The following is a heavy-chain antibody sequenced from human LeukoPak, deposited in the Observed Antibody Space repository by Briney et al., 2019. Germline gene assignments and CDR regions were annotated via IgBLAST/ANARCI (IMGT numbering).Heavy chain of an antibody. CDR3: ARYLAGHSSSWSDDY. CDR2: IKQDGSAN. Sequence: GGSLGLSCAASGFTFSDYWMSWVRQAPGKGLEWVANIKQDGSANYYVDSVKGRFTISRDNAKNSLYLQMNSLRAEDTAVYYCARYLAGHSSSWSDDYWGQGTLVTVSS. V-gene: IGHV3-7*01. D-gene: IGHD6-13*01. CDR1: GFTFSDYW. J-gene: IGHJ4*02.